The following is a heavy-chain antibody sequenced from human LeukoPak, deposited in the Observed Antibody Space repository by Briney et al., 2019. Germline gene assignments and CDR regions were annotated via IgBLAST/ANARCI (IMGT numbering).Heavy chain of an antibody. CDR2: IYYSGST. D-gene: IGHD3-22*01. V-gene: IGHV4-59*01. Sequence: SETLSLTCTVSGGSISSYYWSWIRQPPGKGLEWIGYIYYSGSTNYYPSLRSRVTISVDTSKNQFSLKLSSVTAADTAVYYCAQSSGYYFDYWGQGTLVTVSS. CDR1: GGSISSYY. CDR3: AQSSGYYFDY. J-gene: IGHJ4*02.